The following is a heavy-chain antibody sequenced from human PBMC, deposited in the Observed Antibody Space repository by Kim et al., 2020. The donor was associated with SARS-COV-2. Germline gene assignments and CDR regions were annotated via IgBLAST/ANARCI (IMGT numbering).Heavy chain of an antibody. Sequence: SETLSLTCTVSGGSISSSSYYWGWIRQPPGKGLEWIGSIYYSGSTYYNPSLKSRVTISVDTSKNQFSLKLSSVTAADTAVYYCTSSRYDILTGDAEKVDYWGQGTLVTVSS. CDR1: GGSISSSSYY. V-gene: IGHV4-39*01. CDR3: TSSRYDILTGDAEKVDY. J-gene: IGHJ4*02. D-gene: IGHD3-9*01. CDR2: IYYSGST.